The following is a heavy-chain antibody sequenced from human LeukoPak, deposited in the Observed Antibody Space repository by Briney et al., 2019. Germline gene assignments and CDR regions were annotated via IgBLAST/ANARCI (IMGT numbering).Heavy chain of an antibody. V-gene: IGHV3-23*01. J-gene: IGHJ6*03. CDR1: GFSFSVYW. CDR2: ISGSGGST. Sequence: GGSLRLSCAASGFSFSVYWMHWVRQAPGKGLEWVSAISGSGGSTYYADSVKGRFTISRDNSKNTLYLQMNSLRAEDTAVYYCAKAAGSYYYYYMDVWGKGTTVTVSS. CDR3: AKAAGSYYYYYMDV. D-gene: IGHD6-13*01.